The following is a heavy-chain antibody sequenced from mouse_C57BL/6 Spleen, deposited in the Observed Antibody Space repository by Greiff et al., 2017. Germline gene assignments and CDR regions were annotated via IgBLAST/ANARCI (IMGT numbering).Heavy chain of an antibody. CDR3: ARYDSNYQYFDY. J-gene: IGHJ2*01. CDR1: GFTFTAYY. CDR2: IRNKANGYTT. D-gene: IGHD2-5*01. V-gene: IGHV7-3*01. Sequence: EVKLMESGGGLVQPGGSLSLSCAASGFTFTAYYMSWVRQPPGKALEWLGFIRNKANGYTTGYSASVKGRFTISRDNSQSILYLQMNALRAEDSATYYCARYDSNYQYFDYWGQGTTLTVSS.